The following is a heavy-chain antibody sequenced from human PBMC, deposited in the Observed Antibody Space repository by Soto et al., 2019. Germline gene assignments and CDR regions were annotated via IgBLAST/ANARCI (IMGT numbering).Heavy chain of an antibody. Sequence: QVQLVESGGGVVQPGRSLRLSCAASGFTFSSYGMHWVRQAPGKGLEWVAVIWYDGSNKYYADSVKGRFTISRDNSKNTLYLQMNSLRAEDTAVYYCARLDGSGSYPSAFDIWGQGTMVTVSS. CDR2: IWYDGSNK. D-gene: IGHD3-10*01. CDR1: GFTFSSYG. J-gene: IGHJ3*02. CDR3: ARLDGSGSYPSAFDI. V-gene: IGHV3-33*01.